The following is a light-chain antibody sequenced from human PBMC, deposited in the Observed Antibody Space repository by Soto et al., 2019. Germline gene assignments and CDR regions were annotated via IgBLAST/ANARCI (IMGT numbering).Light chain of an antibody. J-gene: IGKJ1*01. Sequence: EIVLTLSPSALSLSPRERATLSCRASQSVNSNLAWYQQKAAQAPRLLIYGTSTRATGIPARFSGSGSGTDFTLTISSLQFEDFAVYYCQQYNNWPRTFGQGTKVDIK. CDR3: QQYNNWPRT. CDR1: QSVNSN. V-gene: IGKV3-15*01. CDR2: GTS.